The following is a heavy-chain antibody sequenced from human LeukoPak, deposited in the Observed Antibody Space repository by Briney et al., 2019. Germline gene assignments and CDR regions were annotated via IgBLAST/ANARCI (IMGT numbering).Heavy chain of an antibody. V-gene: IGHV3-21*01. D-gene: IGHD1-20*01. CDR3: ARDDNWNDKPFDL. J-gene: IGHJ4*02. Sequence: GGSLRLSCTASGLTFSFYMMNWVRQAPGKGLEWVSSISTSSSHIYYADSLTCPFTVSRDNAKNSLYLQMNNLRADDPAVYYRARDDNWNDKPFDLWGPGTLVTVSS. CDR1: GLTFSFYM. CDR2: ISTSSSHI.